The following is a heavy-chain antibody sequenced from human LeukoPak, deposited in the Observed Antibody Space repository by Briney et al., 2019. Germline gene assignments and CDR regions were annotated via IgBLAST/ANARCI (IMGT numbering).Heavy chain of an antibody. CDR1: GYSISGGYY. J-gene: IGHJ4*02. CDR3: ARTIAKYNWNYASYASFEY. V-gene: IGHV4-38-2*01. Sequence: SETLSLTCALSGYSISGGYYWGWIRQPPGKGREWIGTIYHSGNAYYDPSLKSRVTISVDTSDNQFSLTLSSVTAADTAMYYCARTIAKYNWNYASYASFEYWGQGTLVTVSS. CDR2: IYHSGNA. D-gene: IGHD1-7*01.